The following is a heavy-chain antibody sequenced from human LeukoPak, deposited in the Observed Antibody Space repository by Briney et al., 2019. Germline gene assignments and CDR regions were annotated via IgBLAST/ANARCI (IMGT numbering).Heavy chain of an antibody. J-gene: IGHJ6*02. D-gene: IGHD6-13*01. CDR3: ARDVVAAGYTGYYYYGMDV. CDR2: ISSNGGST. V-gene: IGHV3-64*01. Sequence: GGSLRLSCAASGFTSSSYAMHWVRQAPGKGLEYVSAISSNGGSTYYANSVKGRFTISRDNSKNTLYLQMGSLRAEDMAVYYCARDVVAAGYTGYYYYGMDVWGQGTTVTVSS. CDR1: GFTSSSYA.